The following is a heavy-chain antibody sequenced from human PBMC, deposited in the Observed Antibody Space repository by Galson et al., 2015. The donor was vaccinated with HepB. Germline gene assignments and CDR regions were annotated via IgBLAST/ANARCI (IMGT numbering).Heavy chain of an antibody. CDR1: GDSVSSNTAT. D-gene: IGHD6-19*01. CDR3: ARTVWIAVGGDHYYYYYGMDV. CDR2: TYHWSQLST. J-gene: IGHJ6*02. Sequence: CAISGDSVSSNTATWNWFRQSPSRGLEWLGRTYHWSQLSTEYAESLKSRLTVNSDTSKNQFSLQLNSVTAADTAVYYCARTVWIAVGGDHYYYYYGMDVWGQGTTVTVSS. V-gene: IGHV6-1*01.